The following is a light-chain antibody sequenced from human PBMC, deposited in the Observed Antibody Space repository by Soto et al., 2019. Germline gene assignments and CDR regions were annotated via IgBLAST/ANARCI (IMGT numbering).Light chain of an antibody. CDR2: GVS. Sequence: QSALTQPASVSGSPGQSITISCTGTSSDVGGYNYVSWYQQYPGKAPKLMIFGVSDRPSGVSNRFSGSKSGNTASLTISGLQAEDEADYYCSSYNTSSTVVVFGGGTKLTVL. J-gene: IGLJ2*01. V-gene: IGLV2-14*01. CDR3: SSYNTSSTVVV. CDR1: SSDVGGYNY.